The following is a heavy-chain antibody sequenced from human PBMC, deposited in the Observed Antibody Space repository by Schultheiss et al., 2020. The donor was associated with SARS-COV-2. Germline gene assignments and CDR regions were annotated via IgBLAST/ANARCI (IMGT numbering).Heavy chain of an antibody. CDR1: GGSISSSSYY. J-gene: IGHJ5*02. CDR3: ARWYCSSTSCYRGGVYNWFDP. D-gene: IGHD2-2*01. CDR2: IHYSGST. Sequence: SETLSLTCTVSGGSISSSSYYWGWIRQPPGKGLEWIGSIHYSGSTYYNPSLKSRVTISVDTSKNQFSLKLSSVTAADTAVYYCARWYCSSTSCYRGGVYNWFDPWGQGTLVTVSS. V-gene: IGHV4-39*07.